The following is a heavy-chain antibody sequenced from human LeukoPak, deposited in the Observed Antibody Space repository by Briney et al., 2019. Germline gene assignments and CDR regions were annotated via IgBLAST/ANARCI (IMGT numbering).Heavy chain of an antibody. V-gene: IGHV3-23*01. D-gene: IGHD2-15*01. J-gene: IGHJ4*02. CDR3: AKCCSGGSCYNPSLPSRTSSYYFDY. CDR2: IGAGGTFT. Sequence: GGSLRLSCTASGFTFSSYAMNWVRQAPGKGLEWVSGIGAGGTFTYYADSVKGRFTISRDNSRNTLYLQMNSLRADDTAVYYCAKCCSGGSCYNPSLPSRTSSYYFDYWGQGTLVTVSS. CDR1: GFTFSSYA.